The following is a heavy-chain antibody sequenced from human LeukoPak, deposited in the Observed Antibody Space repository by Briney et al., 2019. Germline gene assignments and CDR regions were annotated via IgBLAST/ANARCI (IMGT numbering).Heavy chain of an antibody. Sequence: ASVKVSCKASGYTFTSYGISWVRQAPGQGLEWMGWISAYNGNTNYAQKLQGRVTMTTDTSTSTAYMELRSLRSDDTAVYYCAREGYRDIVGATYDGDAFDIWGQGTMVTVSS. CDR2: ISAYNGNT. CDR1: GYTFTSYG. D-gene: IGHD1-26*01. CDR3: AREGYRDIVGATYDGDAFDI. V-gene: IGHV1-18*01. J-gene: IGHJ3*02.